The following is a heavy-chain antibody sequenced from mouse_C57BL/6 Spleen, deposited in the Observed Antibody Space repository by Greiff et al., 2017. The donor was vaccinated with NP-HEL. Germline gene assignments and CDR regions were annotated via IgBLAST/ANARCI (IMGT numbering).Heavy chain of an antibody. CDR3: TYYYGSSFWFAY. CDR1: GFNIKDDY. J-gene: IGHJ3*01. CDR2: IDPENGDT. D-gene: IGHD1-1*01. V-gene: IGHV14-4*01. Sequence: VQLKQSGAELVRPGASVKLSCTASGFNIKDDYMHWVKQRPEQGLEWIGWIDPENGDTEYASKFQGKATITADTSSNTAYLQLSSLTSEDTAVYCCTYYYGSSFWFAYWGQGTLVTVSA.